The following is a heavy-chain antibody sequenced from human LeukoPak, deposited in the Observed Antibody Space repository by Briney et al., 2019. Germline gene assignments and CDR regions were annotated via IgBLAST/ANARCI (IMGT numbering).Heavy chain of an antibody. Sequence: SGGSLRLSCAASGFTFSSYGMHWVRQAPGKGLEWVAVIWYDGSNKYYADSVKGRFTISRDNSKNTLYLQMNSLRAEDTAVYYCAEVLVGNDAFDIWGQGTMVTVSS. V-gene: IGHV3-33*06. CDR2: IWYDGSNK. D-gene: IGHD2-2*01. CDR3: AEVLVGNDAFDI. J-gene: IGHJ3*02. CDR1: GFTFSSYG.